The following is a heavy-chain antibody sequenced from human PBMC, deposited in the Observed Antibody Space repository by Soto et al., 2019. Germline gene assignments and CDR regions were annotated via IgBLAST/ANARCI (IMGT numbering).Heavy chain of an antibody. CDR3: ARARVRQWLAFDY. J-gene: IGHJ4*02. Sequence: ASVKVSCKASGYTFTGYYMHWVRQAPGQGLEWMGWINPNSGGTNYAQKFQGWVTMTRDMSISTAYMELSRLRSDDTAVYYCARARVRQWLAFDYWGQGTLVTVSS. CDR2: INPNSGGT. D-gene: IGHD6-19*01. CDR1: GYTFTGYY. V-gene: IGHV1-2*04.